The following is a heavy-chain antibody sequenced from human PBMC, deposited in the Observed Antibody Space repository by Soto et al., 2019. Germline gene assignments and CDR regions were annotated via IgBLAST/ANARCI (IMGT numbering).Heavy chain of an antibody. J-gene: IGHJ6*02. Sequence: SVKVSCKASGGTFSSYAISWVRQAPGQGLEWMGGIIPIFGTANYAQKFQGRVTITADESMSTAYMELSSLRSEDTAVYYCARRHFTVTKDVAYYYYGMDVWGQGTTVTVSS. CDR1: GGTFSSYA. D-gene: IGHD4-4*01. CDR2: IIPIFGTA. CDR3: ARRHFTVTKDVAYYYYGMDV. V-gene: IGHV1-69*13.